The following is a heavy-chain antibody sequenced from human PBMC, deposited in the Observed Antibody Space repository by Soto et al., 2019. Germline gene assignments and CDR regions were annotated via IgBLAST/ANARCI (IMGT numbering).Heavy chain of an antibody. CDR3: ARVGNYYDSSGYCYFDY. Sequence: SETLSLTCAVYGGSLSGYYWSWIRQPPGKGLEWIGEINHSGSTNYNPSLKSRVTIAVDTSKNQFSLKLSSVTAADTAVYYCARVGNYYDSSGYCYFDYWGQGTLVTVSS. J-gene: IGHJ4*02. CDR1: GGSLSGYY. CDR2: INHSGST. V-gene: IGHV4-34*01. D-gene: IGHD3-22*01.